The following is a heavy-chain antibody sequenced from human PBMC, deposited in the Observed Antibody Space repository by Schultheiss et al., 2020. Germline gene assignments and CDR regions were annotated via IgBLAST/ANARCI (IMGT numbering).Heavy chain of an antibody. CDR2: IYYSGST. J-gene: IGHJ4*02. D-gene: IGHD3-10*01. CDR3: AKGRSGLMVRGPDY. Sequence: SETLSLTCTVSGGSISSYYWSWIRQPPGKGLEWIGYIYYSGSTNYNPSLKSRVTISVDTSKNQFSLKLSSVTAADTAVYYCAKGRSGLMVRGPDYWGQGTLVTGSS. CDR1: GGSISSYY. V-gene: IGHV4-59*12.